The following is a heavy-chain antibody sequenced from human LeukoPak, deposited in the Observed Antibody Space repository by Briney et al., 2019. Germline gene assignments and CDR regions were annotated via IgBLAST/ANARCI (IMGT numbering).Heavy chain of an antibody. Sequence: PGGSLRLSCAASGFTFSSYSMNWVRQAPGKGLEWVSSISSSSSYIYYADSVKGRFTISRDNAKNSLYLQMNSLRAEDTAVYYCARGGKIAVAGPGLDYWGQGTLVTVSS. CDR3: ARGGKIAVAGPGLDY. J-gene: IGHJ4*02. CDR2: ISSSSSYI. D-gene: IGHD6-19*01. V-gene: IGHV3-21*01. CDR1: GFTFSSYS.